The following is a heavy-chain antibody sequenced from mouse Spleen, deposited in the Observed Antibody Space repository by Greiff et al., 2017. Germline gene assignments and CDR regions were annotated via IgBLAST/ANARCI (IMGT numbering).Heavy chain of an antibody. CDR3: TEGYYGSHYYAMDY. J-gene: IGHJ4*01. V-gene: IGHV1-15*01. CDR2: IDPETGGT. Sequence: VKLVESGAELVRPGASVTLSCKASGYTFTDYEMHWVKQTPVHGLEWIGAIDPETGGTAYNQKFKGKAILTADKSSSTAYMELRSLTSEDSAVYYCTEGYYGSHYYAMDYWGQGTSVTVSS. D-gene: IGHD1-1*01. CDR1: GYTFTDYE.